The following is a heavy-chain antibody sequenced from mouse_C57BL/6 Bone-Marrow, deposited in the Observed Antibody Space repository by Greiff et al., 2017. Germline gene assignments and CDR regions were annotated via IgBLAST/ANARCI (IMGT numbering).Heavy chain of an antibody. CDR1: GYTFTSYW. V-gene: IGHV1-64*01. Sequence: VQLQQSGAGLVKPGASVTLSCKASGYTFTSYWMHWVQQTPGTGLEWIGMIHTNSGSTNYNEKFKSKATLTVDKSSSTASMQLSSLTSEDSAVYYCARGWLLRFDYWGQGTTLTVST. CDR3: ARGWLLRFDY. D-gene: IGHD2-3*01. CDR2: IHTNSGST. J-gene: IGHJ2*01.